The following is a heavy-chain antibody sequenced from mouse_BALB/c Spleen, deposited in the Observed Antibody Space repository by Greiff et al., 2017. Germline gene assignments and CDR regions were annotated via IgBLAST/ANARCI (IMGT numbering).Heavy chain of an antibody. Sequence: EVQLQESGGELVKPGGSLKLSCAASGFTFSSYGMSWVRQTPDKRLEWVATISSGGSYTYYPDSVKGRFTISRDNAKNTLYLQMSSLKSEDTAMYYCARQGGYDYEGFAYWGQGTLVTVSA. CDR3: ARQGGYDYEGFAY. CDR2: ISSGGSYT. CDR1: GFTFSSYG. V-gene: IGHV5-6*01. D-gene: IGHD2-4*01. J-gene: IGHJ3*01.